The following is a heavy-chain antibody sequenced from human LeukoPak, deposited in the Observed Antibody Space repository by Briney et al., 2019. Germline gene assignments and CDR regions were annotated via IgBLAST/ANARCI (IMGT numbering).Heavy chain of an antibody. CDR2: IKQDGSEK. CDR3: ARRHYDILTGYLGATFDY. V-gene: IGHV3-7*01. J-gene: IGHJ4*02. CDR1: GFTFSSYG. Sequence: GGSLRLSCAASGFTFSSYGMSWVRQAPGKGLEWVANIKQDGSEKYYVDSVKGRFTISRDNAKNSLYLQMNSLRAEDTAVYYCARRHYDILTGYLGATFDYWGQGTLVTVSS. D-gene: IGHD3-9*01.